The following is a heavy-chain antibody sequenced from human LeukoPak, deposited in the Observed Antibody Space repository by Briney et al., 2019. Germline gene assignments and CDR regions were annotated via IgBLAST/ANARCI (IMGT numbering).Heavy chain of an antibody. CDR2: LGGSDDRT. J-gene: IGHJ3*01. CDR1: GFTFSSYW. V-gene: IGHV3-23*01. CDR3: AKDILRWAFDV. D-gene: IGHD4-23*01. Sequence: GGSLRLSCAASGFTFSSYWMHWVRQAPGKGLEWVSALGGSDDRTDYADSVQGRFTISRDNSKNTLYLQMNSLRAEDTAVYYCAKDILRWAFDVWGQGTMVTVS.